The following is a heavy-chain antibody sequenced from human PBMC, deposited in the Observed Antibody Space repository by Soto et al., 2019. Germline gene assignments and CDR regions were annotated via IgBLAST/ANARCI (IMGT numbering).Heavy chain of an antibody. CDR1: GASTVSHYH. V-gene: IGHV4-31*02. D-gene: IGHD1-26*01. CDR2: IFNSGTT. Sequence: SETLSLTCSVSGASTVSHYHCTWIRQPPGKGLEWMGYIFNSGTTFYNPSLTSRLSISMDTSGNHFSLELRSVTAADTAVYYCALALGPTTGLDYWGQGTPVTVSS. CDR3: ALALGPTTGLDY. J-gene: IGHJ4*02.